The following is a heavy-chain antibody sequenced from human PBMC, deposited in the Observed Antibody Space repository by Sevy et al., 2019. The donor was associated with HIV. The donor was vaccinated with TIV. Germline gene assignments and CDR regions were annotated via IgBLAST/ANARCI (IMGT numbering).Heavy chain of an antibody. CDR1: GFTFGEYG. CDR2: ISHDGRNHK. D-gene: IGHD3-10*01. V-gene: IGHV3-33*08. J-gene: IGHJ4*02. CDR3: ARDRGEILRSAFKS. Sequence: GGSLRLSCAASGFTFGEYGMHWVRQAPGKGLEWVAVISHDGRNHKYNADFAKGRFTISRDNSKNMVYLQMNSLRVEDTAIYYCARDRGEILRSAFKSWGQGTLVTVSS.